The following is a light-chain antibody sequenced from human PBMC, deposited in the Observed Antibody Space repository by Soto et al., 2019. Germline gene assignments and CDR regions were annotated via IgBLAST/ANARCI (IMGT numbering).Light chain of an antibody. CDR2: WAS. CDR1: QSVLYSSNNKNY. J-gene: IGKJ4*01. V-gene: IGKV4-1*01. CDR3: QQYYSTPLT. Sequence: DIVMTQSPDSLAVSLGERATINCKSSQSVLYSSNNKNYLAWYQQKPGQPPKLLIYWASTLESGVPDRFSGSRSGTDFTLTISSLQAEDVAVYYCQQYYSTPLTFGGGTKVEIK.